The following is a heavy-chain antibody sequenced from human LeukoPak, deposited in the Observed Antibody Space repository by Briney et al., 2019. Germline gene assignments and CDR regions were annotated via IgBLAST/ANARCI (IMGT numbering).Heavy chain of an antibody. V-gene: IGHV1-46*01. CDR3: ARDTISHSTVYYYDSSGSPGLWFDI. CDR1: GYTFTSYY. J-gene: IGHJ3*02. Sequence: ASVKVSCKASGYTFTSYYMHWVRQAPGQGLEWMGIINPSGGSTSYAQKFQGRVTMTRDTSTSTVYMELSRLRSDDTAVYYCARDTISHSTVYYYDSSGSPGLWFDIWGQGTMVTVSS. CDR2: INPSGGST. D-gene: IGHD3-22*01.